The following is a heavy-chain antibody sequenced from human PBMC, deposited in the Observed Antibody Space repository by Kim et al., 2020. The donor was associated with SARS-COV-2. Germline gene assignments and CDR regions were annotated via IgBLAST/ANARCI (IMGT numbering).Heavy chain of an antibody. V-gene: IGHV4-39*01. Sequence: SETLSLTCTVSGGSISSSSYYWGWIRQPPGKGLEWIGSIYYSGSTYYNPSLKSRVTISVDTSKNQFSLKLSSVTAADTAVYYCARQALLLRFLEWAVNWFDPWGQGTLVTVSS. CDR2: IYYSGST. J-gene: IGHJ5*02. D-gene: IGHD3-3*01. CDR1: GGSISSSSYY. CDR3: ARQALLLRFLEWAVNWFDP.